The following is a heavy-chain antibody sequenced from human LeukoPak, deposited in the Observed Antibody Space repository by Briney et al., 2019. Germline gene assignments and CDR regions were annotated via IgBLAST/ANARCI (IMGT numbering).Heavy chain of an antibody. CDR1: GYTFTGYY. D-gene: IGHD6-19*01. V-gene: IGHV1-2*02. CDR2: INPNSGGT. CDR3: ARDFPDSSGLPAFDY. J-gene: IGHJ4*02. Sequence: ASVKVSCKASGYTFTGYYMRWVRQAPGQGLEWMGWINPNSGGTNYAQKFQGRVTMTRDTSISTAYMELSRLRSDDTAVYYCARDFPDSSGLPAFDYWGQGTLVTVSS.